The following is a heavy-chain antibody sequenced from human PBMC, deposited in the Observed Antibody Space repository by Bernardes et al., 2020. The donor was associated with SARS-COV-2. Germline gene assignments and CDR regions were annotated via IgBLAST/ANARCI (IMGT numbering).Heavy chain of an antibody. V-gene: IGHV4-4*07. J-gene: IGHJ4*02. Sequence: SETLSLTRTVSGGSITNSYLSWIRQPAGKGLEWVGHIYSSGNTNYSPSLRSRVTMSVDTSMKRFSLNLTSVTAADTAMYYCATLPYCSGGTCPSAFDYWGQGTLATVSS. CDR1: GGSITNSY. D-gene: IGHD2-15*01. CDR2: IYSSGNT. CDR3: ATLPYCSGGTCPSAFDY.